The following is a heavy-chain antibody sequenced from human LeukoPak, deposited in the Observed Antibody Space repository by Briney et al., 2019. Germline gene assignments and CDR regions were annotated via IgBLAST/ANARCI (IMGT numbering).Heavy chain of an antibody. J-gene: IGHJ6*02. CDR1: GFTFSTYA. Sequence: GGSLRLSCAASGFTFSTYALHWVRQAPGKGLEWVSVIYSGGSTYYADSVKGRFTISRDNSKNTLYLQMNSLRAEDTAVYYCARAGGYSYGLTYYYYGMDVWGQGTTVTVSS. CDR2: IYSGGST. CDR3: ARAGGYSYGLTYYYYGMDV. D-gene: IGHD5-18*01. V-gene: IGHV3-53*01.